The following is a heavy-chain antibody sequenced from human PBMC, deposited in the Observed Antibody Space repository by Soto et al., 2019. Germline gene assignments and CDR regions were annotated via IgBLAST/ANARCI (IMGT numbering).Heavy chain of an antibody. Sequence: SETLSLTCTASGASITDSYWSWIRQPPGKGLEWLGYIYYSGGTNYNPSLKSRVTMSIDTSKNQFSLKLNSVTAADTAVYYCARGFSIDWYTYYFDYWGQGPLVTVSS. D-gene: IGHD3-3*02. CDR1: GASITDSY. J-gene: IGHJ4*02. V-gene: IGHV4-59*08. CDR2: IYYSGGT. CDR3: ARGFSIDWYTYYFDY.